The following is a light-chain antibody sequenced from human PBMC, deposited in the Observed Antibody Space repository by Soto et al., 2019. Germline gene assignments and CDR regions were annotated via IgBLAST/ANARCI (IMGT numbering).Light chain of an antibody. J-gene: IGLJ3*02. V-gene: IGLV2-23*02. Sequence: QSVLTQPASVSVSPGQSITVSCTGTSSDVGSYDLVSWYQQHPGQAPKVMIYGVTKRPSGVSNRFSGNRSGNTASLTISGLQDEDEAEYYCCSYAGDNSWVFVGGTKVTVL. CDR2: GVT. CDR3: CSYAGDNSWV. CDR1: SSDVGSYDL.